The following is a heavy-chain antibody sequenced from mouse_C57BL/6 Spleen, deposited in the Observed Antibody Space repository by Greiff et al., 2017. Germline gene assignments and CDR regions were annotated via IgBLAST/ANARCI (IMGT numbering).Heavy chain of an antibody. CDR1: GYAFSSYW. D-gene: IGHD2-12*01. Sequence: VQLQQSGAELVKPGASVKISCKASGYAFSSYWMNWVKQRPGKGLEWIGQIYPGDGDTNYNGKFKGKATLTADKSSSTAYMQLSSLTSEDSAVYFCAREFYDGAMDYWGQGTSVTVSS. CDR2: IYPGDGDT. V-gene: IGHV1-80*01. CDR3: AREFYDGAMDY. J-gene: IGHJ4*01.